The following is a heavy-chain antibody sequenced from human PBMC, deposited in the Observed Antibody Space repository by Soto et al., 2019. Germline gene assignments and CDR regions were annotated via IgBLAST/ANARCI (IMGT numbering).Heavy chain of an antibody. Sequence: PSETLSLTYIVSGGSISTSSYYWGWIRQPPGKGLEWIGSIYYSGSTYYNPSLKSRVTISVDTSKNQFSLKLSSVTAADTAVYYCARRGSGSYSDYWGQGTLVT. J-gene: IGHJ4*02. CDR2: IYYSGST. V-gene: IGHV4-39*01. CDR3: ARRGSGSYSDY. CDR1: GGSISTSSYY. D-gene: IGHD3-10*01.